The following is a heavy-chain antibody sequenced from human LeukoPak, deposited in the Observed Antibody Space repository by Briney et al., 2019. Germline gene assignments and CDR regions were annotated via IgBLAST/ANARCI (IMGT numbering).Heavy chain of an antibody. CDR3: ARADSRDVPDAFDI. Sequence: GGSLRLSCAASGFTFSSYWMHWVRHAPGKGLVWVSRINTDGSSTSYADSVKGRFTISRDNAKNTLYLQMNSLRAEDTAVYYCARADSRDVPDAFDIWGQGTMVTVSS. V-gene: IGHV3-74*01. J-gene: IGHJ3*02. D-gene: IGHD5-24*01. CDR1: GFTFSSYW. CDR2: INTDGSST.